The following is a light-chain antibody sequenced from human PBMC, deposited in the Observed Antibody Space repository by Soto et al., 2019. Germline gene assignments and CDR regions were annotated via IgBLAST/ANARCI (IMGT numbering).Light chain of an antibody. J-gene: IGKJ1*01. Sequence: DIQLTQSPSFLSASVGDRVTITCRASQGISTNLAWYQQESGKAPKLLIYAASTLQSGVPSRFGGSGSGTELTLTISSLQPEDFATYYCQHLNGYPRTFGQGTKVEIK. CDR2: AAS. CDR1: QGISTN. V-gene: IGKV1-9*01. CDR3: QHLNGYPRT.